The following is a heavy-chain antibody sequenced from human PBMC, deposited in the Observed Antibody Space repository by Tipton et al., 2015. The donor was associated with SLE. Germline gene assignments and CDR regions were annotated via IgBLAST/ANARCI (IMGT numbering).Heavy chain of an antibody. V-gene: IGHV4-4*08. J-gene: IGHJ6*03. CDR2: IYTSGST. CDR1: DGSISSYY. Sequence: TLSLTCTVSDGSISSYYWSWIRQSPGKGLEWIGYIYTSGSTNYNPSLKSRVTISVDTSKNQFSLKLSSVPAADTAVYYCARSSATGFYYMDVWGKGTTVTVSS. CDR3: ARSSATGFYYMDV. D-gene: IGHD3-10*01.